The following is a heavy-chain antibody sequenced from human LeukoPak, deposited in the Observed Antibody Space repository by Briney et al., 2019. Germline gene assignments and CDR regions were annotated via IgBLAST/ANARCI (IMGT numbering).Heavy chain of an antibody. CDR2: IYSGGTT. CDR1: GFTVSTNY. CDR3: AKVNVGYCSVGSCYGNWFDP. Sequence: PGGSLRLSCAASGFTVSTNYMSWVRQAPGKGLEWVSVIYSGGTTYYADSVKGRFTISRDNSKNTLYLQMNSLRAEDTAVYYCAKVNVGYCSVGSCYGNWFDPWGQGTLVTVSS. V-gene: IGHV3-53*01. J-gene: IGHJ5*02. D-gene: IGHD2-15*01.